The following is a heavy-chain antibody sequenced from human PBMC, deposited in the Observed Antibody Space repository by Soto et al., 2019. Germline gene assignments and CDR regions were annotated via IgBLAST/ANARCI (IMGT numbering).Heavy chain of an antibody. D-gene: IGHD3-10*01. V-gene: IGHV4-34*01. CDR3: ASMVRGVIGAFDP. J-gene: IGHJ5*02. Sequence: PSETQSPTCTVFGGTFRGFVWGWIRQPPGKGLEWIGEINHSGSTNYNPSLKSRVTISVDTSKNQFSLKLSSVTAAGTAVYYCASMVRGVIGAFDPWGQGTLVTVSS. CDR2: INHSGST. CDR1: GGTFRGFV.